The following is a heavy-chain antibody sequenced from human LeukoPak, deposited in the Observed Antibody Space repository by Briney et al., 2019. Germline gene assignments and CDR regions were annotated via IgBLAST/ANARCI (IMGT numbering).Heavy chain of an antibody. D-gene: IGHD3-22*01. V-gene: IGHV4-59*01. CDR3: ARGPGSGYYYVDY. J-gene: IGHJ4*02. CDR1: GDSISSYY. Sequence: PSETLSLTCTVSGDSISSYYWSWIRQPPGKGLEWIGYIYYSGSTNYNPSLKSRVTISVDTSKNQFSLKLRSVTAADTAVYYCARGPGSGYYYVDYWGQGTLVTVSS. CDR2: IYYSGST.